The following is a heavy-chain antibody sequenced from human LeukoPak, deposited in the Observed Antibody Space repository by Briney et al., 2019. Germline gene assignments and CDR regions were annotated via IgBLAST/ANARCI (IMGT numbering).Heavy chain of an antibody. D-gene: IGHD6-19*01. V-gene: IGHV3-11*01. Sequence: PGGSLRLSCAASGFTFSDYNMNWVRQAPGKGLEWVSYITNGGSTIHHADSVKGRFTISRDNAKNTLYLQMNSLRAEDTAVYYCAKGVYSSGPTSDYWGQGTLVTVSS. CDR1: GFTFSDYN. J-gene: IGHJ4*02. CDR2: ITNGGSTI. CDR3: AKGVYSSGPTSDY.